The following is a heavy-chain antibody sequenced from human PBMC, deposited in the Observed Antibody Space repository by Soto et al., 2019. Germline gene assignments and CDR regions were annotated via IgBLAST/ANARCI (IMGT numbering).Heavy chain of an antibody. CDR1: GYNFAGYW. V-gene: IGHV5-51*01. CDR2: IYPSDSDT. CDR3: ARGGVSTRTFDY. J-gene: IGHJ4*02. D-gene: IGHD3-3*01. Sequence: GESLKISCKGSGYNFAGYWIAWVRQMPGKGLELMGIIYPSDSDTRYRPSFQGQVTISADKSISSAYLQWSSLRASDTAMYYCARGGVSTRTFDYWGQGTPITVS.